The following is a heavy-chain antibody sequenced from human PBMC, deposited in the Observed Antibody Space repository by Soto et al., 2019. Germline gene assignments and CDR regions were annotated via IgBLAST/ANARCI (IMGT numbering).Heavy chain of an antibody. J-gene: IGHJ4*02. D-gene: IGHD3-3*01. CDR2: ISKDGLDR. CDR1: GVRVNNFG. CDR3: ASPRAGQSLVFGH. Sequence: RLGRVACGVRVNNFGVHGARQYPGEGLAWVASISKDGLDRYYSESVKGRFTISRDDSKNTVFLQMNSLKVEDTAAYFCASPRAGQSLVFGHWGQRTLVTGSS. V-gene: IGHV3-30*19.